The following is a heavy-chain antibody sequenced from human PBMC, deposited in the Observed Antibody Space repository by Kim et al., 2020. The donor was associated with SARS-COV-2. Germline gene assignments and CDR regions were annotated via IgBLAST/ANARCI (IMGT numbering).Heavy chain of an antibody. V-gene: IGHV3-30*04. J-gene: IGHJ4*02. CDR3: ARDQSAGYSSSWNDY. D-gene: IGHD6-13*01. CDR2: ISNDGSTK. Sequence: GGSLRLSCAASGFTCSGYDMNWIRQAPGKGLEWMAAISNDGSTKYYADSVKGRFTISRDNSKNTLYLQMNSLRAEDTAVYYCARDQSAGYSSSWNDYWGQGTLVTVSS. CDR1: GFTCSGYD.